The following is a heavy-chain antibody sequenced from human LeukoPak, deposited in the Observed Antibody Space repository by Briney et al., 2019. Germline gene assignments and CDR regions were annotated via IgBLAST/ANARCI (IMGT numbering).Heavy chain of an antibody. V-gene: IGHV5-10-1*01. CDR1: GYSFTSYW. J-gene: IGHJ4*02. D-gene: IGHD5-12*01. CDR3: ARRGYSGYDWDY. CDR2: IDPSDSYT. Sequence: GESLKISCKGSGYSFTSYWISWGRQMPGKGLEWMGRIDPSDSYTNYSPSFRGHVTISADKSISTAYLQWSSLKASDTAMYYCARRGYSGYDWDYWGQGTLVTVSS.